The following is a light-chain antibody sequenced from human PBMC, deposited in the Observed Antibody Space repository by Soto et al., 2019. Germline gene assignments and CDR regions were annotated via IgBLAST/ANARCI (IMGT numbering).Light chain of an antibody. CDR2: GAS. J-gene: IGKJ1*01. Sequence: EMVLTQSPGSLSLSPGERATLSCRASQSFSSTFFAWYQKKPGQAPRLLIYGASSRATGIPDRFSGGGSGTDFTLTISRLEPEDFAVYYCQQYASSVTFGQGTKVEIK. CDR1: QSFSSTF. V-gene: IGKV3-20*01. CDR3: QQYASSVT.